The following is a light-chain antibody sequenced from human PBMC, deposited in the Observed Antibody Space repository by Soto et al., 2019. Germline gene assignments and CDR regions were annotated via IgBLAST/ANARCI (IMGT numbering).Light chain of an antibody. CDR1: QSVLYSSNNKNY. V-gene: IGKV4-1*01. J-gene: IGKJ1*01. CDR2: WAS. Sequence: DIVMTQSPDSLAVSLGVRATINCNSSQSVLYSSNNKNYLAWYQQKPGQPPKLLIYWASTRESGVPDRFSGSRSGTDFTLTISSLQAEDVAVYYCQQYYITPRTFGQGTKVEIK. CDR3: QQYYITPRT.